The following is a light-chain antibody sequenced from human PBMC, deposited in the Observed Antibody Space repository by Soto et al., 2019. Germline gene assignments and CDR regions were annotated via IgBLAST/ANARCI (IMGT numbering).Light chain of an antibody. V-gene: IGKV1-27*01. CDR1: QGIDTY. CDR3: QKYTSAPFT. Sequence: DIQMTQSQPSLSASVGDRVTITCRASQGIDTYLAWYQQKPGQVPKLLIYAASTLQSGVPSRFSGSGSGTDFTLTISSLQSEDVATYFCQKYTSAPFTFGPGTKVDIK. J-gene: IGKJ3*01. CDR2: AAS.